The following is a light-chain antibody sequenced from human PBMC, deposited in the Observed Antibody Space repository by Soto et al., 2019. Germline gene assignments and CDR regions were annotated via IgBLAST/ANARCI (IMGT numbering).Light chain of an antibody. CDR3: LQYHDWPPYT. Sequence: ETMMTQSPATLSVSPGERATLSCRASQSVGSNLAWYQQKPGQAPRLLIYGTSTRANGIPARFSGSGSGTEFTLTITSLQSEDFAVYYCLQYHDWPPYTFGQGTKLEIK. J-gene: IGKJ2*01. CDR1: QSVGSN. V-gene: IGKV3-15*01. CDR2: GTS.